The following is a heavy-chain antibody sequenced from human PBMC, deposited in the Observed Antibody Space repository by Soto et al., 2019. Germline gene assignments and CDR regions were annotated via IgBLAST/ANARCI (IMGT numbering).Heavy chain of an antibody. D-gene: IGHD3-10*01. V-gene: IGHV1-69*02. CDR3: ARGGGSGLMEYYYGMDV. J-gene: IGHJ6*02. CDR1: GGTFSSYT. Sequence: QVQLVQSGAEVKKPGSSVKVSSKASGGTFSSYTISWVRQAPGQGLEWMGRIIPILGIANYAQKFQGRVTITADKSTSTAYMELSSLRSEDTAVYYCARGGGSGLMEYYYGMDVWGQGTTVTVSS. CDR2: IIPILGIA.